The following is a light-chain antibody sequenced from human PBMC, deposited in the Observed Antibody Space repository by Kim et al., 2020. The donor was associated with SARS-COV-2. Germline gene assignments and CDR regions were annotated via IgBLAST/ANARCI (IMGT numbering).Light chain of an antibody. CDR3: QQRSNWPLT. Sequence: LSLGERATLSCRASLSVSSFLAWYQQKPGKAPRLLIYDASNRATGIPARFSGSGSGTDFTLTISSLEPEDFAVYYCQQRSNWPLTFGGGTKVDIK. V-gene: IGKV3-11*01. J-gene: IGKJ4*01. CDR2: DAS. CDR1: LSVSSF.